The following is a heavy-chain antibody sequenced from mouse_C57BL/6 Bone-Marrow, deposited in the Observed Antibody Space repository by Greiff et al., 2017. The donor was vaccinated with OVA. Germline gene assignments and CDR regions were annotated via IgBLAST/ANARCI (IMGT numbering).Heavy chain of an antibody. CDR2: IDPENGDT. Sequence: VQLKESGAELVRPGASVKLSCTASGFNIKDDYMHWVKQRPEQGLEWIGWIDPENGDTEYASKFQGKATITADTSSNTAYLQLSSLTSEDTAVYYCTTLLPRYFDDWGQGTTLTVSS. CDR1: GFNIKDDY. V-gene: IGHV14-4*01. D-gene: IGHD2-10*01. J-gene: IGHJ2*01. CDR3: TTLLPRYFDD.